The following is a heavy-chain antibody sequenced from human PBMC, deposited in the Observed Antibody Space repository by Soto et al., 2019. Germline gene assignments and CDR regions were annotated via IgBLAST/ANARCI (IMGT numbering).Heavy chain of an antibody. V-gene: IGHV3-74*03. Sequence: EVQLVESGGGLVQPGGSLRLSCVASEFTFSNYWMHWVRQAPGKGLVWVSRINSDGSSTTYADSVKGRFTISRDNAKSXVDLQMNGRRAEDTAVYYCARSFEIESTSGYPPRYWGQGTLVTVSS. D-gene: IGHD3-22*01. CDR2: INSDGSST. CDR1: EFTFSNYW. CDR3: ARSFEIESTSGYPPRY. J-gene: IGHJ4*02.